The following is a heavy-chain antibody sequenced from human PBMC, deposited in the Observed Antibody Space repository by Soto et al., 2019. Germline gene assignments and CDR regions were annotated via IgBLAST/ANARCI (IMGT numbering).Heavy chain of an antibody. Sequence: QVQLQESGPGLVKPSGTLSLTCAVSGGSISSSNWWSWVRQPPGKGLEWIGEIYHSGSTNYNPSLKSRVTISVEKSKNQFSRKLSSVTAADTAVYYCASVRGGYYYAMDVWGQGTTVTVSS. CDR2: IYHSGST. J-gene: IGHJ6*02. CDR3: ASVRGGYYYAMDV. V-gene: IGHV4-4*02. CDR1: GGSISSSNW. D-gene: IGHD3-10*02.